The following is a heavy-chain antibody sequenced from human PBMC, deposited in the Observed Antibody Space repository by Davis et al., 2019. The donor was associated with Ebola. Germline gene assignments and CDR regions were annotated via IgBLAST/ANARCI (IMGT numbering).Heavy chain of an antibody. D-gene: IGHD4-11*01. CDR3: ARDKVITVTTNVDWFDP. CDR1: VGTFSSYA. J-gene: IGHJ5*02. CDR2: IIPILGIA. V-gene: IGHV1-69*10. Sequence: SVKVSCKASVGTFSSYAISWVRQAPGPGLEWMGRIIPILGIANYAQKFQGRVTITADKSTSTAYMELSSLRSEDTAMYYCARDKVITVTTNVDWFDPWGQGTLVTVSS.